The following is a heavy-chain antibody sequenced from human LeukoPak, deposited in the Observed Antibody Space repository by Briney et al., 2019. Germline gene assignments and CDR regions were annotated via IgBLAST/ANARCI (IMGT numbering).Heavy chain of an antibody. CDR3: ARHIRIAAAGTGWFDP. CDR2: IHYSGST. CDR1: GGSISSYY. V-gene: IGHV4-59*08. Sequence: SETLSLTCTVSGGSISSYYWSWIRQPPGKGLEWIGYIHYSGSTNYNPSLKSRVTISVDTSKNQSSLKLSSVTAADTAVYYCARHIRIAAAGTGWFDPWGQGTLVTVSS. D-gene: IGHD6-13*01. J-gene: IGHJ5*02.